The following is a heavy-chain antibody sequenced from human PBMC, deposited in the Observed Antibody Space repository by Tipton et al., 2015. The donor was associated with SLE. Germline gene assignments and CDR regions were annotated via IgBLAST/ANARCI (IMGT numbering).Heavy chain of an antibody. V-gene: IGHV4-59*01. CDR2: IHYSGST. J-gene: IGHJ4*02. CDR1: DASMNYFY. Sequence: TLSLTCTVSDASMNYFYWTWIRQPPGKGLEWIGYIHYSGSTNCDPSLRSRVTISIDTSKNQFSLNLRSVTAADTAVYYCARDLYGGATSLDYWGQGTPVTVSS. CDR3: ARDLYGGATSLDY. D-gene: IGHD1-26*01.